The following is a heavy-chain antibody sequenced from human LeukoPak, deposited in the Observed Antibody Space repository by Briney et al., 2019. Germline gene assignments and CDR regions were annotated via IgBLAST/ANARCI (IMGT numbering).Heavy chain of an antibody. CDR3: ARVGTMVRGVIFDP. V-gene: IGHV1-2*02. CDR1: GYTFTGYY. J-gene: IGHJ5*02. CDR2: INPNSGGT. D-gene: IGHD3-10*01. Sequence: ASVKASCKASGYTFTGYYMHWVRQAPGQGLEWMGWINPNSGGTNYAQKLQGRVTMTTDTSTSTAYMELRSLRSDDTAVYYCARVGTMVRGVIFDPWGQGTLVTVSS.